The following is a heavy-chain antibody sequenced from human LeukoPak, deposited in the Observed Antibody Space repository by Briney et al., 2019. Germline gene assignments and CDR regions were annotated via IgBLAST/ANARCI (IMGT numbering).Heavy chain of an antibody. CDR2: IYPGDSDT. Sequence: GESLKISCKGSGYSFTSYWIGWVRQMPGKGLEWMGTIYPGDSDTRYSPSFEGQVTISVDKSISTAYVQWSSLKASDTAMYYCARRSSGWHLDYWGQGTLVTVSS. D-gene: IGHD6-19*01. CDR3: ARRSSGWHLDY. J-gene: IGHJ4*02. CDR1: GYSFTSYW. V-gene: IGHV5-51*01.